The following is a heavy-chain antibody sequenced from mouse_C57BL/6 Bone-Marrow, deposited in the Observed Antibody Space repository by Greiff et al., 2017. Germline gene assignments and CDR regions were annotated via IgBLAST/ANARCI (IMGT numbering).Heavy chain of an antibody. CDR1: GFTFSRYT. V-gene: IGHV5-9*01. Sequence: EVQLQESGGGLVKPGGSLKLSCAASGFTFSRYTMSWVRQTPEKRLQWVAAISGGGGNTYYPDSVKGRFTISRDNDKNILYLQMSSLRSEDTALYYCSRQVTTVLATKYFDVWGTGTTVTVSS. J-gene: IGHJ1*03. CDR2: ISGGGGNT. D-gene: IGHD1-1*01. CDR3: SRQVTTVLATKYFDV.